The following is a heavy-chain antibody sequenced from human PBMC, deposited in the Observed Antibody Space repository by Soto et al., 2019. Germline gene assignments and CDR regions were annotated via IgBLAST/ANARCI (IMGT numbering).Heavy chain of an antibody. Sequence: GGSLRLSCAASGFTFSSYAMSWVRQAPGKGLEWVSAISGSGGSTYYADSVKGRFTISRDNSKNTLYLQMNSLRAEDTAVYYCAKDPSSIAVARYASDFQHWGQGTLVTVSS. D-gene: IGHD6-19*01. V-gene: IGHV3-23*01. CDR3: AKDPSSIAVARYASDFQH. J-gene: IGHJ1*01. CDR1: GFTFSSYA. CDR2: ISGSGGST.